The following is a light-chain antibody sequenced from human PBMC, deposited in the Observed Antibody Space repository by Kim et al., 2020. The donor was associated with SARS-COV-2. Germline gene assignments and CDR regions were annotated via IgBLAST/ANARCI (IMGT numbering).Light chain of an antibody. V-gene: IGKV1-17*01. Sequence: AFVGDRVTITCRASQDFRNDLGWYQQNPGRAPKRLIYGASSLQSGVPSRFSGSGSGTEFTLTISSLQPEDFATYFCLQHNTYPVTFGQGTRLEIK. CDR3: LQHNTYPVT. CDR1: QDFRND. J-gene: IGKJ5*01. CDR2: GAS.